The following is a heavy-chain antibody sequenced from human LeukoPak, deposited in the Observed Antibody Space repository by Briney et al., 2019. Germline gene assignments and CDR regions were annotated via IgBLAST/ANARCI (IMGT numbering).Heavy chain of an antibody. D-gene: IGHD3-9*01. V-gene: IGHV5-51*01. CDR2: IYPGDSDT. Sequence: GESLKISCKGSGYSLTSYWIGWVRQMPGKGLEWMGIIYPGDSDTRYSPSFQGQVTISADKSISTAYLQWSSLKASDTAMYYCARTPTTTYYDILTGYPFDIWGQGTMVTVSS. J-gene: IGHJ3*02. CDR3: ARTPTTTYYDILTGYPFDI. CDR1: GYSLTSYW.